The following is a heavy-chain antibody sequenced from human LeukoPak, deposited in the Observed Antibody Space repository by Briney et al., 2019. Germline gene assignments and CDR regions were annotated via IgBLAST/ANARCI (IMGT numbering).Heavy chain of an antibody. J-gene: IGHJ4*02. D-gene: IGHD2-2*02. CDR1: EFAFSSYA. CDR3: ARTPQLGYCSSTSCHIFDY. CDR2: ISSSSSYI. V-gene: IGHV3-21*01. Sequence: GGSLRLSCAASEFAFSSYAMSWVRQAPGKGLEWVSSISSSSSYIYYADSVKGRFTISRDNAKNSLYLQMNSLRAEDTAVYYCARTPQLGYCSSTSCHIFDYWGQGTLVTVSS.